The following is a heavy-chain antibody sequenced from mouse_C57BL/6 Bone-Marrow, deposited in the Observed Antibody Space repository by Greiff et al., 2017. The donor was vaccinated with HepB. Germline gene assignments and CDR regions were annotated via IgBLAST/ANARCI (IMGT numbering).Heavy chain of an antibody. CDR3: ARVETGTGFAY. CDR1: GFTFSSYA. V-gene: IGHV5-4*01. D-gene: IGHD4-1*01. CDR2: ISDGGSYT. J-gene: IGHJ3*01. Sequence: VQLKESGGGLVKPGGSLKLSCAASGFTFSSYAMSWVRQTPEKRLEWVATISDGGSYTYYPDNVKGRFTISRDNAKNNLYLQMSHLKSEDTAMYYCARVETGTGFAYWGQGTLVTVSA.